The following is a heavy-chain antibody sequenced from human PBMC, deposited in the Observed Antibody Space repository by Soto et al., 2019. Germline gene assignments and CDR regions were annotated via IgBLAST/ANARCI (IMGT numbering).Heavy chain of an antibody. CDR3: ARGFLGGITMVRGVIAKRYYFDY. D-gene: IGHD3-10*01. V-gene: IGHV4-34*01. CDR2: INHSGST. J-gene: IGHJ4*02. Sequence: PSETLSLTCAVYGGSFSGYYWSWIRQPPGKGLEWIGEINHSGSTNYNPSLKSRVTISVDTSKNQFSLKLSSVTAADTAVYYCARGFLGGITMVRGVIAKRYYFDYWGQGTLVTVSS. CDR1: GGSFSGYY.